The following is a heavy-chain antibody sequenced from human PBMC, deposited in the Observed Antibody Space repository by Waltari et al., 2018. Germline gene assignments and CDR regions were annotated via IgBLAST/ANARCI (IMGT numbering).Heavy chain of an antibody. CDR2: IIPILGIA. J-gene: IGHJ4*02. Sequence: QVQLVQSGAEVKKPGSSVKVSCKASGGTFSSYAISWVRPAPGQGLEWMGGIIPILGIANYAQKFQGRVTITADESTSTAYMELSSLRSEDTAVYYCARDYYDSSGPPAALDYWGQGTLVTVSS. CDR1: GGTFSSYA. D-gene: IGHD3-22*01. V-gene: IGHV1-69*04. CDR3: ARDYYDSSGPPAALDY.